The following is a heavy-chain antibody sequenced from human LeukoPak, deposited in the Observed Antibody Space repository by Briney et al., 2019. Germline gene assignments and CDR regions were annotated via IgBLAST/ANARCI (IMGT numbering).Heavy chain of an antibody. D-gene: IGHD6-19*01. J-gene: IGHJ4*02. CDR3: ARGGSGWCNFDY. Sequence: ASVKVSCKASGYTFTSYGISWVRQAPGQGLEWMGWINPNSGGTNYAQKFQGRVTMTRDTSISTAYMELSRLRSDDTAVYYCARGGSGWCNFDYWGQGTLVTVSS. CDR1: GYTFTSYG. CDR2: INPNSGGT. V-gene: IGHV1-2*02.